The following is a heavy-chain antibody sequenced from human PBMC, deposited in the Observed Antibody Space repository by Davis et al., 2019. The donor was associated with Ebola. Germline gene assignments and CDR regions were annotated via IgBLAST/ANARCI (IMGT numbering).Heavy chain of an antibody. CDR1: GYTFTNYY. V-gene: IGHV1-46*01. J-gene: IGHJ4*02. CDR2: INPSGGDT. Sequence: AASVKVSCKASGYTFTNYYMHWVRQAPGQGLEWMGIINPSGGDTRYAQKFQGRVTMTRDSSASTVYMELSSLRSEDTAVYYCARAIYYYDSSGYSDYWGQGTLVTVSS. D-gene: IGHD3-22*01. CDR3: ARAIYYYDSSGYSDY.